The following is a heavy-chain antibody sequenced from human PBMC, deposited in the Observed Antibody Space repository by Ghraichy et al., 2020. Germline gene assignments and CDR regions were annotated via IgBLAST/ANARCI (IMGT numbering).Heavy chain of an antibody. D-gene: IGHD3-10*01. CDR2: INHSGST. CDR3: ARGRGSGSYYLQYYFDY. CDR1: GGSFSGYY. Sequence: SETLSLTCAVYGGSFSGYYWSWIRQPPGKGLEWIGEINHSGSTNYNPSLKSRVTISVDTSKNQFSLKLSSVTAADTAVYYCARGRGSGSYYLQYYFDYWGQGTLVTVSS. V-gene: IGHV4-34*01. J-gene: IGHJ4*02.